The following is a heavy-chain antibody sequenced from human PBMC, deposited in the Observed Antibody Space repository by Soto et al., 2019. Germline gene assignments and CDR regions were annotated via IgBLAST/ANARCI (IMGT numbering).Heavy chain of an antibody. V-gene: IGHV4-31*03. CDR1: GGSISSGGYY. D-gene: IGHD3-16*01. CDR2: MYHSGST. Sequence: SETLSLTCTVSGGSISSGGYYWSWIRQHPGKGLEWIAYMYHSGSTFYNPSLKSRVNISADTSKNQLFLKLSSVTAADTAVYYCARALGWGKSGRFDYWGQGTLVTVS. CDR3: ARALGWGKSGRFDY. J-gene: IGHJ4*02.